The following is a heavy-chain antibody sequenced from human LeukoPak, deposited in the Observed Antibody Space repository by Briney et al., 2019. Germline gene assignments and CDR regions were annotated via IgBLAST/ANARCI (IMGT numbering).Heavy chain of an antibody. CDR1: GFTFSSYA. Sequence: GRSLRLSCAASGFTFSSYAMHWVRQAPGQRLEWMGWTNAANGKTNYSRKFQGRATLTRDTSASTAYMELSSLRSEDTAVYYCARGYYDLLTGHVVTYYFDYWGQGTLVTVSS. J-gene: IGHJ4*02. CDR2: TNAANGKT. D-gene: IGHD3-9*01. V-gene: IGHV1-3*01. CDR3: ARGYYDLLTGHVVTYYFDY.